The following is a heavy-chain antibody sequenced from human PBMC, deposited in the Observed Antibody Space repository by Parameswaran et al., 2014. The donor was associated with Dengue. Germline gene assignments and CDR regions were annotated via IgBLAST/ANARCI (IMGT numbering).Heavy chain of an antibody. J-gene: IGHJ4*02. V-gene: IGHV1-18*01. CDR3: ARDVEYSYFFDY. Sequence: WVRQAPGQGLEWMGWISAYNGNTNYAQKLQGRVTMTTDTSTSTAYMELRSLRSDDTAVYYCARDVEYSYFFDYWGQGTLVTVSS. D-gene: IGHD5-18*01. CDR2: ISAYNGNT.